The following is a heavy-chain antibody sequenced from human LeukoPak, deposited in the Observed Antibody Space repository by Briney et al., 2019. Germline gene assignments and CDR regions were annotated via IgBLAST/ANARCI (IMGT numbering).Heavy chain of an antibody. CDR1: GFTLRRYA. D-gene: IGHD4-17*01. V-gene: IGHV3-23*01. CDR3: AKNGGPPTENYYMDV. J-gene: IGHJ6*03. Sequence: GGSLRLSWAASGFTLRRYAMSWVRQAPGKGLEWDAEISPIATITYAASLKGRFTMSRDNSKHTLYLPMNSLRAEDTAVYYCAKNGGPPTENYYMDVWGKGTTVTVSS. CDR2: ISPIATIT.